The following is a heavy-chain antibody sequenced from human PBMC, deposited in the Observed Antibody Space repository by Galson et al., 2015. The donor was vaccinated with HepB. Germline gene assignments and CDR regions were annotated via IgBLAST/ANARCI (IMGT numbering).Heavy chain of an antibody. D-gene: IGHD3-3*01. CDR2: INPSGGGT. V-gene: IGHV1-2*02. CDR3: ARDYYDFWSGYGAFY. J-gene: IGHJ4*02. Sequence: QSGAEVKKPGESLRISCKASGYKFTSYYMHWVRQAPGQGLEWMGIINPSGGGTNYAQKFQGRVTMTRDTSISTAYMELSRLRSDDTAVYYCARDYYDFWSGYGAFYWGQGTLVTVSS. CDR1: GYKFTSYY.